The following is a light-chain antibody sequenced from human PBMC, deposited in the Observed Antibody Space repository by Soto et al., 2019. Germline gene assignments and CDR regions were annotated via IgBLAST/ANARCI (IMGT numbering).Light chain of an antibody. Sequence: QSVLTQPPSVSGAPGQRVTISCTGSSSNIGAGYDVHWYQQRPGTAPKLLIFGNINRPSGVPDRFSGSKSGTSASLTITGLQSEDEADYYCAAWDDSLNAVVFGGGTKLTVL. CDR2: GNI. V-gene: IGLV1-40*01. J-gene: IGLJ2*01. CDR1: SSNIGAGYD. CDR3: AAWDDSLNAVV.